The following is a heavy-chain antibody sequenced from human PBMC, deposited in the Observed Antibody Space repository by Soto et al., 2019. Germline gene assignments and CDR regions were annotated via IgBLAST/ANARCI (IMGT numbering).Heavy chain of an antibody. D-gene: IGHD2-2*01. CDR2: IKQDGSEK. J-gene: IGHJ6*02. CDR3: ARVRGNIVVVPAASPLGYYGMDV. CDR1: GFTFSSYW. Sequence: PGGSLRLSCAASGFTFSSYWMSWVRQAPGKGLEWVANIKQDGSEKYYVDSVKGRFTISRDNAKNSLYLQMNSLRAEDTAVYYCARVRGNIVVVPAASPLGYYGMDVWGQGTTVTVSS. V-gene: IGHV3-7*01.